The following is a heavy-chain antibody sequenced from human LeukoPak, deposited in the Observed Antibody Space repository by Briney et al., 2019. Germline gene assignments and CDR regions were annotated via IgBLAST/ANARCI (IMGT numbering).Heavy chain of an antibody. CDR3: AAHRPPGYCSGGICYSRGYFDY. CDR1: GYSISSGYY. J-gene: IGHJ4*02. V-gene: IGHV4-38-2*01. CDR2: IYHSGST. Sequence: PSVTLSLTCAVSGYSISSGYYWGWIRQPSGNGLEWIGSIYHSGSTYYNPSLKSRVTISGDTSKNQFSLKLSSVTAADTAMYYCAAHRPPGYCSGGICYSRGYFDYWGQGTLVTVSS. D-gene: IGHD2-15*01.